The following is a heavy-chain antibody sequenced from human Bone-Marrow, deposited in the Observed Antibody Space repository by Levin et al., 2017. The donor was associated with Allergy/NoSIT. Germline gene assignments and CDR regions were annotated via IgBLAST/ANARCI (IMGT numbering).Heavy chain of an antibody. V-gene: IGHV3-15*01. CDR2: IKSKVDGGTI. CDR1: GFTFSKAW. J-gene: IGHJ4*02. CDR3: STLGAGKDY. Sequence: GESLKISCAASGFTFSKAWMSWVRQAPGKGLEWVGRIKSKVDGGTIDYAAPVKGRITISRDDSKNTVYLQMNSLKTEDTAVYYCSTLGAGKDYWGQGTRVTVSS.